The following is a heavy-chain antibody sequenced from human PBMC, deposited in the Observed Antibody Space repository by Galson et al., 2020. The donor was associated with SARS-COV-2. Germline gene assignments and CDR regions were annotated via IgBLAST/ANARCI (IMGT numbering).Heavy chain of an antibody. Sequence: GGSLRLSCSASGFIFSSYAIHWVRQAPGKGLEYVSAISSNGGSRYYADSMKGRVTISRDNSKNTLYLQMSSLRPEDTAVYYCVKGGVNGYYLTSSYYMDVWGKGTTVTVSS. CDR2: ISSNGGSR. V-gene: IGHV3-64D*06. J-gene: IGHJ6*03. CDR3: VKGGVNGYYLTSSYYMDV. D-gene: IGHD3-22*01. CDR1: GFIFSSYA.